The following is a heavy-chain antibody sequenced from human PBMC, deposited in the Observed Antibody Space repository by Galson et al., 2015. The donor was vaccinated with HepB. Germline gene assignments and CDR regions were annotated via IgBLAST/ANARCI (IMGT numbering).Heavy chain of an antibody. CDR2: ITGKGDST. V-gene: IGHV3-23*01. D-gene: IGHD3-10*01. Sequence: SLRLSCAASGFAFDSHAMSWVRQAPGRGLEWISGITGKGDSTFYADSVKGRFTVSRDNARNSLYLQMNSLRAEDTAIYYCAGVKRGEWYSFYYYGMDVWGQGTTVTVSS. CDR1: GFAFDSHA. J-gene: IGHJ6*02. CDR3: AGVKRGEWYSFYYYGMDV.